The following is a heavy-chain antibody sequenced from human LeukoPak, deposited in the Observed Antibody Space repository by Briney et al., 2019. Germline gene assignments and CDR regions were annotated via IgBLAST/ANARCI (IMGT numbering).Heavy chain of an antibody. Sequence: GGSLRLSCAASGFTFRIYAMSWVRQAPGKGLEWVSAIRGSGGSTYYADSVKGRFTISRDNSKNTLYLQMNSLRAEDTAEYYCAKLLNDYGDYYFDYWGQGTLVTVSS. CDR1: GFTFRIYA. CDR2: IRGSGGST. V-gene: IGHV3-23*01. CDR3: AKLLNDYGDYYFDY. D-gene: IGHD4-17*01. J-gene: IGHJ4*02.